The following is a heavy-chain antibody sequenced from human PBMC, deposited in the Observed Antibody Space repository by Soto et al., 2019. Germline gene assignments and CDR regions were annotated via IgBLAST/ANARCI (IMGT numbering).Heavy chain of an antibody. V-gene: IGHV3-7*03. D-gene: IGHD3-16*01. CDR3: FGGNGGPQ. Sequence: EVQLVESGGDLVQPGGSLRLSCATSDFTFRNYWMNWVGQAPGKGLEWVANIKPDGSATSYVDSVKGRFTISRDNVRNSVSLQMNSLRVEDTAVYFCFGGNGGPQWGQGTLVTVSS. CDR2: IKPDGSAT. CDR1: DFTFRNYW. J-gene: IGHJ4*02.